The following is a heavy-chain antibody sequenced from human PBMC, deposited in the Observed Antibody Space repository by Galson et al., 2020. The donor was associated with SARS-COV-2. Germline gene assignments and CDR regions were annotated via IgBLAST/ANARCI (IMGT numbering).Heavy chain of an antibody. CDR3: ARDGLNNNPLGD. D-gene: IGHD1-20*01. Sequence: GGSLRLSCAASGFIFSNYNMNWVRQAPGKGLEWVSSISSSSSYVYHADSVKGRFTISRDNARNSLYLQMNSLRAEDTAVYYCARDGLNNNPLGDCGQGALVTVSS. CDR2: ISSSSSYV. CDR1: GFIFSNYN. V-gene: IGHV3-21*01. J-gene: IGHJ4*02.